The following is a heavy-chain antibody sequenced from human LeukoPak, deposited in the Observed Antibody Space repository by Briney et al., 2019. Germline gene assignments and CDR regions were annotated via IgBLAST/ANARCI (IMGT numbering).Heavy chain of an antibody. J-gene: IGHJ5*02. Sequence: GGYLRLSCAASGFTFSSYGMSWVRQAPGKGLEWVSAISGSGGSTYYADSVKGRFTISRHNAKNSLYLQMNSLRAEDTAVYYCARARWELNNWFDPWGQGTLATVSS. CDR1: GFTFSSYG. V-gene: IGHV3-23*01. D-gene: IGHD1-26*01. CDR2: ISGSGGST. CDR3: ARARWELNNWFDP.